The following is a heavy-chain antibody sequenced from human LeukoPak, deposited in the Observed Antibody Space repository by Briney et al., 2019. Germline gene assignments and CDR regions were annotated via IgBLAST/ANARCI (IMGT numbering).Heavy chain of an antibody. CDR3: ARDDALVATGSFDY. D-gene: IGHD5-12*01. J-gene: IGHJ4*02. CDR2: ISDYNGNT. CDR1: GYTFSSYG. V-gene: IGHV1-18*01. Sequence: ASVEVSCKASGYTFSSYGINWVRQAPGQGIEWRGWISDYNGNTNYAQKLQGRVTMTTDTSTSTAYMELRSLRSDDTAVYYCARDDALVATGSFDYWGQGTLVTVSS.